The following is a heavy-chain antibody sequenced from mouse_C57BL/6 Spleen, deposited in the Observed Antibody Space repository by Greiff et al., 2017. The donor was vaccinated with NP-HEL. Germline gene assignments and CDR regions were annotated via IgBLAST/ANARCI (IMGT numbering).Heavy chain of an antibody. CDR2: ISSGSSTI. CDR3: ARRYYSNYGYYYFDY. D-gene: IGHD2-5*01. CDR1: GFTFSDYG. V-gene: IGHV5-17*01. J-gene: IGHJ2*01. Sequence: DVKLVESGGGLVKPGGSLKLSCAASGFTFSDYGMHWVRQAPEKGLEWVAYISSGSSTIYYADTVKGRFTISRDNAKNTLFLQMTSLRSEDTAMYYCARRYYSNYGYYYFDYWGQGTTLTVSS.